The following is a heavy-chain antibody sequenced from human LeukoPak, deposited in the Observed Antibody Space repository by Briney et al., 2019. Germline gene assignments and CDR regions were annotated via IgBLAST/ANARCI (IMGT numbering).Heavy chain of an antibody. Sequence: SETLSLTCAVYGGSFSGYYWSWIRQPPGKGLEWIGEINHSGSTNYNPSLKSRVTISVDTSKNQFSLKLSSVSAADTAVYYCARGGDIVVVPAAIPHFDYWGQGTLVTVSS. CDR1: GGSFSGYY. CDR3: ARGGDIVVVPAAIPHFDY. V-gene: IGHV4-34*01. J-gene: IGHJ4*02. D-gene: IGHD2-2*02. CDR2: INHSGST.